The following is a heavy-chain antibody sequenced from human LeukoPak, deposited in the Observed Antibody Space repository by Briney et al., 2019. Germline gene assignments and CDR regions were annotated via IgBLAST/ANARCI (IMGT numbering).Heavy chain of an antibody. V-gene: IGHV4-34*01. Sequence: SETLSLTCAVYGGSFSGYYWSWIRQPPGKGLEWIGEINHSGSTNYNPSLKSRVTISVDTSKNQFSLKLSSVTAADMAVYYCARVPLFGWAPYYYYYYMDVWGKGTTVTVSS. CDR2: INHSGST. CDR3: ARVPLFGWAPYYYYYYMDV. CDR1: GGSFSGYY. D-gene: IGHD3-10*01. J-gene: IGHJ6*03.